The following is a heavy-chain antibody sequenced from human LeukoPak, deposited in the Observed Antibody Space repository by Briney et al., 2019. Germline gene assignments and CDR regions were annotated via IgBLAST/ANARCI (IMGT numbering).Heavy chain of an antibody. CDR1: GFTFSSYA. V-gene: IGHV3-64D*06. CDR2: INNNGGST. CDR3: VKYDCSSTSCHFGY. Sequence: PGGSLRLSCSASGFTFSSYAMHCVRQAPGKGLEYVSGINNNGGSTNYADSVKGRFTISRDNSKNTLYLQMSRLRAEDTAVYYCVKYDCSSTSCHFGYWGQGTLVTVSS. J-gene: IGHJ4*02. D-gene: IGHD2-2*01.